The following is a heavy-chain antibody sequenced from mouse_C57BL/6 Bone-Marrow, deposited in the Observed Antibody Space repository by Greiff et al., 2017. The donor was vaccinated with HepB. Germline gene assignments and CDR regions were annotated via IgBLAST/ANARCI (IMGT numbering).Heavy chain of an antibody. V-gene: IGHV5-4*01. CDR2: ISDGGSYT. D-gene: IGHD1-1*01. CDR3: ARGITTVVRAY. J-gene: IGHJ3*01. Sequence: EVHLVESGGGLVKPGGSLKLSCAASGFTFSSYAMSWVRQTPEKRLEWVATISDGGSYTYYPDNVKGRFTIYRDNAKNNLYLQMSHLKSEDTAMYYCARGITTVVRAYWGQGTLVTVSA. CDR1: GFTFSSYA.